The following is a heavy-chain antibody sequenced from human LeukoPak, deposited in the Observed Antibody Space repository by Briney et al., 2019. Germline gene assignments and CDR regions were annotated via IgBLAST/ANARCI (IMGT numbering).Heavy chain of an antibody. Sequence: GGSLRLSCAASGFTFSSYGMHWVRQAPGKGLEWVAVISYDGSNKYYADSVKGRFTISRDNSKNTLYLQMNSLRAEDTAVYYCARHARDDFWSGYYCYWGQGTLVTVSS. J-gene: IGHJ4*02. CDR3: ARHARDDFWSGYYCY. V-gene: IGHV3-30*03. CDR2: ISYDGSNK. CDR1: GFTFSSYG. D-gene: IGHD3-3*01.